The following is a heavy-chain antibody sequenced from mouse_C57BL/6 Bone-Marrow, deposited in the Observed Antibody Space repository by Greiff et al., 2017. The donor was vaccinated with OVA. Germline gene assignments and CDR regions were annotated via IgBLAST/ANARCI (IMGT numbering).Heavy chain of an antibody. J-gene: IGHJ4*01. Sequence: VQLQQSGPELVKPGASVKISCKASGYTFTDYYMNWVKQSHGKSLEWIGDINPNNGGTSYNQKFKGKATLTVDKSSSTAYMELRSLTSEDSAVYYCARRRGYDYDYYAMDYWGQGTSVTVSS. V-gene: IGHV1-26*01. D-gene: IGHD2-4*01. CDR2: INPNNGGT. CDR3: ARRRGYDYDYYAMDY. CDR1: GYTFTDYY.